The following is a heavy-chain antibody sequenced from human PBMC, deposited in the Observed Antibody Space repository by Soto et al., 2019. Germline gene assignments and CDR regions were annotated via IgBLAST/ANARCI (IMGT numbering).Heavy chain of an antibody. CDR1: GFTFTSSA. CDR3: AADSGSYCSGGSCYDLFDY. Sequence: SVKVSCKASGFTFTSSAVQWVRQARGQRLEWIGWIVVGSGNTNYAQKFQERVTITRDMSTSTAYMELSSLRSEDTAVYYCAADSGSYCSGGSCYDLFDYWGQGTLVTFSS. D-gene: IGHD2-15*01. V-gene: IGHV1-58*01. J-gene: IGHJ4*02. CDR2: IVVGSGNT.